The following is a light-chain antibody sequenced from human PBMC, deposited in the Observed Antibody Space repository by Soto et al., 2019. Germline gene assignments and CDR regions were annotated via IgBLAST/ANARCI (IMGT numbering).Light chain of an antibody. Sequence: QSALTQPRSVSGSPGQSVTISCTGSNSDVGSYNYVSWYQQHPGKAPKLMIYDVSKRPSGVPDRFSGSKSGNTASLTISGLQAEDEADYSCSSYTITSTLVIFGGGTKLTVL. V-gene: IGLV2-11*01. J-gene: IGLJ2*01. CDR3: SSYTITSTLVI. CDR2: DVS. CDR1: NSDVGSYNY.